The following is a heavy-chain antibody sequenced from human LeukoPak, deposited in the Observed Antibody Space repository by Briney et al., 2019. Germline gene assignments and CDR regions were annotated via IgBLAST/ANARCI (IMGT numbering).Heavy chain of an antibody. CDR1: GFPFNNYW. CDR2: IKQDGGEK. D-gene: IGHD2-15*01. CDR3: CYGGYFFNY. Sequence: GGSLRLSCAASGFPFNNYWMSWVRQAPGKGLEWVANIKQDGGEKYYVDSVKGRFTISRDNAKNSLYLQMNSLRAEDTAVYYCCYGGYFFNYWGQGTLVTVSS. J-gene: IGHJ4*02. V-gene: IGHV3-7*01.